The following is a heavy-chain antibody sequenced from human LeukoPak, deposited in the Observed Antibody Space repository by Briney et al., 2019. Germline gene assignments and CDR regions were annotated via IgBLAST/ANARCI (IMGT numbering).Heavy chain of an antibody. CDR1: GLTFSSYA. D-gene: IGHD4-11*01. J-gene: IGHJ6*03. Sequence: GGSLRLSCAASGLTFSSYAMSWVRQAPGKGQEWVSVISGSGGSTYYADSVKGRFTISRDNSKNTLYLQMNSLRAEDTAVYYCAKTETLRPYDYSTRYYYYYMDVWGKGTTVTVSS. CDR2: ISGSGGST. CDR3: AKTETLRPYDYSTRYYYYYMDV. V-gene: IGHV3-23*01.